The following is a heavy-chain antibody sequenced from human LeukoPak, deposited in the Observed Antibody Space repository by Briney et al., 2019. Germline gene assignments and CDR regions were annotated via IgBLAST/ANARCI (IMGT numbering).Heavy chain of an antibody. J-gene: IGHJ4*02. CDR3: AKAALYYDILTGYYMTYYFDY. Sequence: GGSLRLSCAASGFTFSSYAMSWVRQAPGKGLEWVSAISGSGGSTYYADSVKGRFTISRDNSKNTLYLQMNSLIAEDTAVYYCAKAALYYDILTGYYMTYYFDYWGQGTLVTVSS. CDR1: GFTFSSYA. D-gene: IGHD3-9*01. V-gene: IGHV3-23*01. CDR2: ISGSGGST.